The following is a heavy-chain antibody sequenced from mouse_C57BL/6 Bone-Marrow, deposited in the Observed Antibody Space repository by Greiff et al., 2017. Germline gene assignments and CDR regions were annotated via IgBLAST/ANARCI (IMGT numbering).Heavy chain of an antibody. CDR3: ARRTSYYAMDY. CDR2: IWGDGST. CDR1: GFSLTGYG. J-gene: IGHJ4*01. Sequence: QVQLQQSGPGLVAPSQSLSITCPASGFSLTGYGVNWVRQPPGKGLEWLGMIWGDGSTDYNSAHKSRLSISKDNSKSQVFLKMNSLQTDDTARYYCARRTSYYAMDYWGQGTSVTVSS. V-gene: IGHV2-6-7*01.